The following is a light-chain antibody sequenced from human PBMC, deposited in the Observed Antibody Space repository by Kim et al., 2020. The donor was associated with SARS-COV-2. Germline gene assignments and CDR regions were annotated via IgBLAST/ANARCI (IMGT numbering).Light chain of an antibody. CDR1: QGVSRW. CDR2: DGA. Sequence: SSLSASVGDRVTLTCRASQGVSRWLAWYQQKPGKAPKLLIYDGANLQSGVPSRFSGSGSGTEFSLTISSLQPDDFAIYYCQHRQTFGQGTKVEIK. V-gene: IGKV1-5*01. J-gene: IGKJ1*01. CDR3: QHRQT.